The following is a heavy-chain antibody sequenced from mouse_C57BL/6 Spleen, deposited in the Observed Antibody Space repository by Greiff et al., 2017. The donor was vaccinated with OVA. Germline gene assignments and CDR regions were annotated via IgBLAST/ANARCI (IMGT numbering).Heavy chain of an antibody. D-gene: IGHD4-1*01. CDR3: ARVLGYYFDD. CDR1: GFTFSDYG. V-gene: IGHV5-17*01. CDR2: ISSGSSTI. Sequence: DVMLVESGGGLVKPGGSLKLSCAASGFTFSDYGMHWVRQAPEKGLEWVAYISSGSSTIYYADTVKGRFTISRDNAKNTLFLQMTSLRSEDTAMYYCARVLGYYFDDWGQGTTLTVSS. J-gene: IGHJ2*01.